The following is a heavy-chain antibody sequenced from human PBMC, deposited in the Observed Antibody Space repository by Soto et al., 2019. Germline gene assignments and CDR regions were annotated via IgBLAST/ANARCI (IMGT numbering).Heavy chain of an antibody. V-gene: IGHV3-30*04. Sequence: SGGSLRLSCTASGFTISPTAMHWVRQAPGKGLEWVAVISYHGSTQYYTNSVKGRFTISRDNSENTLYLQMNSLRVEDTAVYYCAREGIQLWSNTFDIWGQGTMVTVSS. CDR2: ISYHGSTQ. CDR1: GFTISPTA. J-gene: IGHJ3*02. CDR3: AREGIQLWSNTFDI. D-gene: IGHD5-18*01.